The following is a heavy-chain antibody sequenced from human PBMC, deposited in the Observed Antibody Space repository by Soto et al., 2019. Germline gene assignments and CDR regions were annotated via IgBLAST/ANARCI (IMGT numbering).Heavy chain of an antibody. D-gene: IGHD2-15*01. CDR2: INPNSGGT. V-gene: IGHV1-2*02. CDR3: ARDLGYCSGGSCYYYYGMDV. J-gene: IGHJ6*02. CDR1: GYTFTVYY. Sequence: ASVKVSCKASGYTFTVYYMHCVGQAPLQWRDGMGWINPNSGGTNYAQKFQDRVTMTRDTSIRTAYMELSRLRSDDTAVYYCARDLGYCSGGSCYYYYGMDVWGQGTTVTVSS.